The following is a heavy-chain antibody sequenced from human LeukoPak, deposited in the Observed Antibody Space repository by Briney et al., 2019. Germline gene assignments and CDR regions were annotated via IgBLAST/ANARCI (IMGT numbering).Heavy chain of an antibody. Sequence: PSETLSLTCTVSGGSISSSSYYWGWIRQPPGKGLDWIGSIYYSGSTYYNPSLKSRVTISVDTSKNQFSLKLSSVTAADTAVYYCARVDSSSPRNWFDPWGQGTLVTVSS. CDR2: IYYSGST. D-gene: IGHD6-13*01. J-gene: IGHJ5*02. V-gene: IGHV4-39*01. CDR3: ARVDSSSPRNWFDP. CDR1: GGSISSSSYY.